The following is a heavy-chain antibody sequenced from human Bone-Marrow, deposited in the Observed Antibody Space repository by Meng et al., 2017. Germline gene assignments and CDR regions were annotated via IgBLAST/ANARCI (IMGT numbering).Heavy chain of an antibody. J-gene: IGHJ3*02. CDR3: AVPYGDAFDI. CDR1: GFSFRSYE. D-gene: IGHD2-8*01. V-gene: IGHV3-48*03. Sequence: GESLKISCVASGFSFRSYEMNWVRQAPGKGLEWVSYISSSGGTIYYADSVKGRFIISRDNAKNSLYLQMNSLKAEDTAVYYCAVPYGDAFDIWGQGTMVTVSS. CDR2: ISSSGGTI.